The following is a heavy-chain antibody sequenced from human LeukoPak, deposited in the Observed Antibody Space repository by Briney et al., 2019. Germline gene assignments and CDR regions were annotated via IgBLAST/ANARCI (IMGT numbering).Heavy chain of an antibody. Sequence: SETLSLTCTVSGGSISGYTTSWIRQPPGKGLEWIGYINDSGSTDYNPSLKSRVTISADTYSNQFSLKLNSVTAADTAIYYCARHLAARSGAQRLLVTWGQGTLVTVSS. V-gene: IGHV4-59*08. J-gene: IGHJ5*02. CDR2: INDSGST. D-gene: IGHD5-12*01. CDR1: GGSISGYT. CDR3: ARHLAARSGAQRLLVT.